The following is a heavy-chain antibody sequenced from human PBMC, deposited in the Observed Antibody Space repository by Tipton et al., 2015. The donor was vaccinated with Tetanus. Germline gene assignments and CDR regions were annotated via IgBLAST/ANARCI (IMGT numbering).Heavy chain of an antibody. Sequence: TLSLTCTVSGGSISDYYWSWIRQPAGKGLEWIGRIYISGKTYYNPSLKSRITMSVDASKNQFSLKLSSVTAADTAVYYCARQITAADAFDTWGQGTMVTVSS. D-gene: IGHD3-16*01. CDR3: ARQITAADAFDT. CDR2: IYISGKT. CDR1: GGSISDYY. V-gene: IGHV4-4*07. J-gene: IGHJ3*02.